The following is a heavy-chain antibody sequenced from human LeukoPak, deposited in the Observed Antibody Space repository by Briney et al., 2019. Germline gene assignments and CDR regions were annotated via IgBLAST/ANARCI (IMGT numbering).Heavy chain of an antibody. Sequence: SETLSLTCTVPGGSISSGGYYWSWIRQHPGKGLEWIGYIYYSGSTYCSPSLKSRVTISVDTSKNQFSLKLSSVTAADTAVYYCARDGGLERPFGMDVWGQGTTVTVSS. V-gene: IGHV4-31*03. CDR3: ARDGGLERPFGMDV. CDR2: IYYSGST. D-gene: IGHD1-1*01. CDR1: GGSISSGGYY. J-gene: IGHJ6*02.